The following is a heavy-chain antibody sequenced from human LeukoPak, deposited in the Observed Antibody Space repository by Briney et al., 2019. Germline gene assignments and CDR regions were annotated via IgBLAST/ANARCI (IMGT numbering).Heavy chain of an antibody. CDR3: ARADKYNWNDGHFDY. Sequence: SETLSLTCIVSGYSIRSGYNWGWIRQSPGKGLEWIGSIYQSGSTYDNPSLKSRVTMSTDTSKNQFSLKLSSVTAADTAVYYCARADKYNWNDGHFDYWGQGTLVTVSS. CDR2: IYQSGST. CDR1: GYSIRSGYN. D-gene: IGHD1-1*01. J-gene: IGHJ4*02. V-gene: IGHV4-38-2*02.